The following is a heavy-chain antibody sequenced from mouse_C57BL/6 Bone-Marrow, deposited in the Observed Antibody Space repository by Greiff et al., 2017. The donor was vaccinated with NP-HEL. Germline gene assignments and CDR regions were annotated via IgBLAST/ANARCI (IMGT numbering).Heavy chain of an antibody. D-gene: IGHD1-1*01. J-gene: IGHJ2*01. CDR2: IDPSDSYT. V-gene: IGHV1-50*01. CDR1: GYTFTSYW. CDR3: ERWGSSDY. Sequence: QVQLQQPGAELVKPGASVKLSCKASGYTFTSYWMQWVKQRPGQGLEWIGEIDPSDSYTNYNQKFKGKATLTVDTSSSTAYMQLSSLTSEDSAVYYCERWGSSDYWGQGTTLTVSS.